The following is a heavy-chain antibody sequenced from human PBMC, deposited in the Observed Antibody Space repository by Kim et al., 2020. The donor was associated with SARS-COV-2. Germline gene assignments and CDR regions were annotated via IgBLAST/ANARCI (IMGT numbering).Heavy chain of an antibody. V-gene: IGHV7-4-1*02. CDR1: GYTFTTYA. CDR2: INTNTGNP. J-gene: IGHJ4*02. Sequence: ASVKVSCKASGYTFTTYAMCWLRQTPGQGLEWMGWINTNTGNPTYAQGFRERFVFSVDTSVSTAYLEITSLKVEDTAVYYCARDVYASGSYPLKYRGQGSLVTVSS. CDR3: ARDVYASGSYPLKY. D-gene: IGHD3-10*01.